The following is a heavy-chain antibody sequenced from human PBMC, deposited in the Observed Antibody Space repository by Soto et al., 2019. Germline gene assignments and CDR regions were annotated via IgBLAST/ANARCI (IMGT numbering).Heavy chain of an antibody. CDR1: GFTFSSYW. CDR3: AREFGAAGSYYYYYGMDV. Sequence: PVGSLRLSCAASGFTFSSYWMSWVRQAPGKGLEWVANIKQDGSEKYYVDSVKGRFTISGDNAKNSLYLQMNSLRAEDTAVYYCAREFGAAGSYYYYYGMDVWGQGTTVTVSS. V-gene: IGHV3-7*01. J-gene: IGHJ6*02. CDR2: IKQDGSEK. D-gene: IGHD6-13*01.